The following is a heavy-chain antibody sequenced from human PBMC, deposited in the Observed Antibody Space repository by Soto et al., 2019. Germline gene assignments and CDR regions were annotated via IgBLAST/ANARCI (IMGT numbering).Heavy chain of an antibody. J-gene: IGHJ4*02. V-gene: IGHV4-39*01. Sequence: PSETLSLTCTVSGGSISSSSYYWGWIRQPPGKGLEWIGSIYYSGSTYYNPSLKSRVTISVDTSKNQFSLKLSSVTAADTAVYYCATYHTTVSGYDSPAQFLGSGSIDYWGQGTLVTVSS. CDR3: ATYHTTVSGYDSPAQFLGSGSIDY. D-gene: IGHD5-12*01. CDR2: IYYSGST. CDR1: GGSISSSSYY.